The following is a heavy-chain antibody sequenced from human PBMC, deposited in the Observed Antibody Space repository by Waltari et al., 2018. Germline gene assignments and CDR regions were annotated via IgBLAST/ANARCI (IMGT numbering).Heavy chain of an antibody. V-gene: IGHV1-69*01. CDR1: GGTFSSYA. CDR3: ARAWDYYDSSGYYADY. D-gene: IGHD3-22*01. Sequence: QVQLVQSGAEVKKPGSSVKVSCKASGGTFSSYAISWVRQAPGQGLEWMGGIIPIFGTANYARKVQGRVTITADESTSTAYMELSSLRSEDTAVYYCARAWDYYDSSGYYADYWGQGTLVTVSS. CDR2: IIPIFGTA. J-gene: IGHJ4*02.